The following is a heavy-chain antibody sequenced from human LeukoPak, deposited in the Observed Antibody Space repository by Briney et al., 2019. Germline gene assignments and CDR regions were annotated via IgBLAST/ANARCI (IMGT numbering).Heavy chain of an antibody. Sequence: SVKVSCKASGGTFSSYAISWVRQAPGQGLEWMGRIIPILGIANYAQKFQGRVTMTRNTSISTAYMELSSLRSEDTAVYYCAIYCSSTSCRPANWFDPWGQGTLVTVSS. D-gene: IGHD2-2*01. CDR3: AIYCSSTSCRPANWFDP. CDR2: IIPILGIA. J-gene: IGHJ5*02. V-gene: IGHV1-69*04. CDR1: GGTFSSYA.